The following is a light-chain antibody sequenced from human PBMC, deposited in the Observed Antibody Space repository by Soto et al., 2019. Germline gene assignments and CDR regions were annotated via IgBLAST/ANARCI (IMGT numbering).Light chain of an antibody. CDR1: QSISSW. CDR3: QQYNSYSPWS. J-gene: IGKJ1*01. V-gene: IGKV1-5*03. CDR2: KAS. Sequence: DIQMTQSPSTLSASVGDRVTITCRASQSISSWLAWYQQKPGKAPYLLIYKASTLESGVPSRFSGSGSGTEFTPTIHRLPAYDFATYYCQQYNSYSPWSFGQGTKVEIK.